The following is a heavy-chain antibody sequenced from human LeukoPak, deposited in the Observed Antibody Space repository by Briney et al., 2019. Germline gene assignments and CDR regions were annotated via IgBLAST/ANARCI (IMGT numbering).Heavy chain of an antibody. CDR3: ARHFAYSSSSYFDY. D-gene: IGHD6-6*01. CDR1: GGSINISY. J-gene: IGHJ4*02. CDR2: IYHRGST. Sequence: SETLSLTCTVSGGSINISYWSWIRQPPGKGLEWIGYIYHRGSTNYNPSLKSRVTISVDTSKNQYSLNLSSVTAADTAVYYCARHFAYSSSSYFDYWGQGSLVTVSS. V-gene: IGHV4-59*08.